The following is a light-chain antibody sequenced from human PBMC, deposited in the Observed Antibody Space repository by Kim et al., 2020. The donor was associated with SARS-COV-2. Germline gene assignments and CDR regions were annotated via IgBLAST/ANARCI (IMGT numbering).Light chain of an antibody. V-gene: IGLV1-44*01. CDR1: ASNIGSNP. CDR2: SNS. Sequence: GPRVTASCSGSASNIGSNPVTWSQQFPGTAPQLLIFSNSHRPSGVPDRFSGSRSGTSASLAISGPQSEDEADYYCAVWDDSLNGPVFGGGTQLTVL. J-gene: IGLJ3*02. CDR3: AVWDDSLNGPV.